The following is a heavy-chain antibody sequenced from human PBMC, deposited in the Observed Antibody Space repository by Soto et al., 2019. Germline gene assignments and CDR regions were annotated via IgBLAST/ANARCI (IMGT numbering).Heavy chain of an antibody. Sequence: PGGSLRLSCAASGFTFSSYWMSWVRQAPGKGLEWVANIKQDGSEKYYVDSVKGRFTISRDNAKNSLYLQMNSLRAEDTAVYYCARAGGLAVAAYYYYYYGMDVWGQGTTVTVSS. CDR2: IKQDGSEK. J-gene: IGHJ6*02. D-gene: IGHD6-19*01. CDR3: ARAGGLAVAAYYYYYYGMDV. V-gene: IGHV3-7*05. CDR1: GFTFSSYW.